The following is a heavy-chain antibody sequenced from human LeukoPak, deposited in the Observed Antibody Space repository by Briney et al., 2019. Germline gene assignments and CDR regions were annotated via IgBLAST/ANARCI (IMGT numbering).Heavy chain of an antibody. Sequence: SETLSLTCTVSGGSISSYYWSWIRQPAGRGLEWIGRIYTSGSTNYNPSLKSRVTMSVDTSKNQFSLKLSSVTAADTAVYYCASKSPRGSSDYWGQGTLVTVSS. J-gene: IGHJ4*02. CDR3: ASKSPRGSSDY. V-gene: IGHV4-4*07. CDR2: IYTSGST. CDR1: GGSISSYY. D-gene: IGHD6-6*01.